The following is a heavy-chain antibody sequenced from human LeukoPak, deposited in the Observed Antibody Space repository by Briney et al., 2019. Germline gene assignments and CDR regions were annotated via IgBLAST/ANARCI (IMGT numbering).Heavy chain of an antibody. CDR2: IYTSGST. D-gene: IGHD2-21*02. V-gene: IGHV4-61*02. Sequence: PSETLSLTCAVSGGSISSSYYWSWIRQPAGKGLEWIGRIYTSGSTNYNPSLKSRVTISVDTSKNQFSLKLSSVTAADTAVYYCARSDVVVTANAFDIWGQGTMVTVSS. CDR3: ARSDVVVTANAFDI. CDR1: GGSISSSYY. J-gene: IGHJ3*02.